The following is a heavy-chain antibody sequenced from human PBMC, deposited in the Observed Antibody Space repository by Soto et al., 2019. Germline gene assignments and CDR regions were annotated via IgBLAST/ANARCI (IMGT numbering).Heavy chain of an antibody. J-gene: IGHJ6*02. CDR3: ATRDLYGMDV. CDR2: ISSSSSTI. Sequence: EVQLVESGGGLVQPGGSLRLSCAATGFTFSSYSMNCVRQAPGKGLEWVSYISSSSSTIYYADSVKARFTISRDNAKNSLYLQMNSLRDEDTAVYYCATRDLYGMDVWGPGTTVTVAS. V-gene: IGHV3-48*02. CDR1: GFTFSSYS.